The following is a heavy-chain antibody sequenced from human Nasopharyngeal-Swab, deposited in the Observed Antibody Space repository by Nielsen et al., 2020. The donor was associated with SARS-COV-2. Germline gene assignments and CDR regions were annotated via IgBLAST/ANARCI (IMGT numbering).Heavy chain of an antibody. D-gene: IGHD1-26*01. Sequence: GESLKISCAASGFTFSSYWMHWVRQAPGKGLVWVSRINSDGSSTSYADSVKGRFTISRDNAKNTLYLQMNSLRAEDTAVYYCAKDFGGSQPRGNFDYWGQGTLVTVSS. CDR3: AKDFGGSQPRGNFDY. CDR1: GFTFSSYW. J-gene: IGHJ4*02. CDR2: INSDGSST. V-gene: IGHV3-74*01.